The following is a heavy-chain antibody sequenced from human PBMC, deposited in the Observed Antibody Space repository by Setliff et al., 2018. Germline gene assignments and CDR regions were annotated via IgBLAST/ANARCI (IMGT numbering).Heavy chain of an antibody. CDR1: GYTFTTYD. Sequence: ASVKVSCKASGYTFTTYDINWVRLAPGQGLEWMGWISVHNGRTIYAERLQARVTMTTDTPTSTAYMELRGLTSDDTAVYYCARGSDYAGTYSGGFWGQGTLVTVSS. V-gene: IGHV1-18*01. CDR2: ISVHNGRT. D-gene: IGHD1-26*01. J-gene: IGHJ4*02. CDR3: ARGSDYAGTYSGGF.